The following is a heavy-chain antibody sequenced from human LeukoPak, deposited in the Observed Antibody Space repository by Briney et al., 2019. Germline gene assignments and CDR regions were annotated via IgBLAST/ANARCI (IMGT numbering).Heavy chain of an antibody. CDR1: GYSFTSYW. CDR3: ATHVIAAAAAAFDY. Sequence: GESLNISCKGSGYSFTSYWISWVRQMPGKGLEWMGRIDPSDSYTNYSPSFQGHVTISADKSISTAYLQWSSLKASDTAMYYCATHVIAAAAAAFDYWGQGTLVTVSS. CDR2: IDPSDSYT. V-gene: IGHV5-10-1*01. J-gene: IGHJ4*02. D-gene: IGHD6-13*01.